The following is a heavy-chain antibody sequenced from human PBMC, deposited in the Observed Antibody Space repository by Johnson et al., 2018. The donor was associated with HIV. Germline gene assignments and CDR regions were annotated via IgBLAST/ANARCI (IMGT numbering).Heavy chain of an antibody. CDR1: GFTFSGYG. D-gene: IGHD6-6*01. Sequence: QVQLVESGGGEVQPGRSLRLSCAASGFTFSGYGMHWVRQAPGKGLEWVLVISYDGSNKYFADFVKGRFTISRDNSKNTLYLQMNSLRPEDTAVYFCAKDRAEYSTWIDALDIWGQGTMVTVSS. J-gene: IGHJ3*02. CDR2: ISYDGSNK. CDR3: AKDRAEYSTWIDALDI. V-gene: IGHV3-30*18.